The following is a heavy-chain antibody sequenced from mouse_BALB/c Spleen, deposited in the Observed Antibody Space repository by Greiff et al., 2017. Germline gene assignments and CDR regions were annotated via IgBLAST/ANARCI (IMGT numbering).Heavy chain of an antibody. CDR1: GYTFTSYY. D-gene: IGHD2-1*01. CDR2: INPSNGGT. Sequence: QVQLQQSGAELVKPGASVKLSCKASGYTFTSYYMYWVKQRPGQGLEWIGEINPSNGGTNFNEKFKSKATLTVDKSSSTAYMQLSSLTSEDSAVYYCTRGAYGNYSAWFAYWGQGTLVTVSA. J-gene: IGHJ3*01. CDR3: TRGAYGNYSAWFAY. V-gene: IGHV1S81*02.